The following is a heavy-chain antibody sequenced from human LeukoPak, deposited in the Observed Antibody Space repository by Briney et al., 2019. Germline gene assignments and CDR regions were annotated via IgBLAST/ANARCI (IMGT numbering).Heavy chain of an antibody. J-gene: IGHJ4*02. CDR3: ARISLVRGSPGDF. CDR1: GYTFTSYG. CDR2: ISTYNGNT. V-gene: IGHV1-18*01. Sequence: GASVKVSCKASGYTFTSYGISWVRQAPGQGLDWMGWISTYNGNTNYAQNLQGRVIMTTDTSTSTAYMELRSLRSDDTAVYYCARISLVRGSPGDFWGQGTLVTVSS. D-gene: IGHD3-10*01.